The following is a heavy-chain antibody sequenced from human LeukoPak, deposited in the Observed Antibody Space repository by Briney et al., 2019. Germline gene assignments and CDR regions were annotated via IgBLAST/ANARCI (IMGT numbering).Heavy chain of an antibody. Sequence: GGSLRLSCAASGFTFSTYAMSWVRQAPGKGLEWVSAITCSGGSTYIPDSGKGRFSISRDNSKNTLDLKMNSLRADDTAVYYCAKGDYDSSGYYFDYWGQGTLVTVPS. CDR2: ITCSGGST. CDR3: AKGDYDSSGYYFDY. J-gene: IGHJ4*02. D-gene: IGHD3-22*01. V-gene: IGHV3-23*01. CDR1: GFTFSTYA.